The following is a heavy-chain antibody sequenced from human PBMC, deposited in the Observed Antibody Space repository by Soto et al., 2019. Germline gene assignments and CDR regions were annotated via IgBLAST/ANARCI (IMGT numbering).Heavy chain of an antibody. V-gene: IGHV4-34*01. D-gene: IGHD2-2*02. CDR2: INHSGST. CDR3: ARALTYRGYCSSTSCYNWHYFDY. CDR1: GGSFSGYY. Sequence: SETLSLTCAVYGGSFSGYYWSWIRQPPGKGLEWIGEINHSGSTNYNPSLKSRVTISVDTSKNQFSLKLSSVTAADTAVYYCARALTYRGYCSSTSCYNWHYFDYWGQGTLVTVSS. J-gene: IGHJ4*02.